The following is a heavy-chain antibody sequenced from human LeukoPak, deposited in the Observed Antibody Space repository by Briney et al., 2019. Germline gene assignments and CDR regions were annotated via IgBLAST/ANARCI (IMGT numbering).Heavy chain of an antibody. D-gene: IGHD2-8*01. CDR1: GFTFSSYA. CDR2: ISGSGGST. Sequence: GGSLRPSCAASGFTFSSYAMSWVRQAPGKGLEWVSAISGSGGSTYYADSVKGRFTISRDNSKNTLYLQMNSLRAEDTAVYYCAKSPLYCTNGVCLEDWFDPWGQGTLVTVSS. CDR3: AKSPLYCTNGVCLEDWFDP. V-gene: IGHV3-23*01. J-gene: IGHJ5*02.